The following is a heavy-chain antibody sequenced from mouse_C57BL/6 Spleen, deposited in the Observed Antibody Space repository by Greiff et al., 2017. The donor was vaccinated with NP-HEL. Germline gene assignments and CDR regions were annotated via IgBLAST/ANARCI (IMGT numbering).Heavy chain of an antibody. CDR1: GYTFTSYW. J-gene: IGHJ2*01. Sequence: VQLQQPGAELVKPGASVKMSCKASGYTFTSYWITWVKQRPGQGLEWIGDIYPGSGSTNYNEKFKSKATLTVDTSSSTAYMQLSSLTSEDSAVYYCARLGAAQATFDYWGQGTTLTVSS. CDR2: IYPGSGST. D-gene: IGHD3-2*02. V-gene: IGHV1-55*01. CDR3: ARLGAAQATFDY.